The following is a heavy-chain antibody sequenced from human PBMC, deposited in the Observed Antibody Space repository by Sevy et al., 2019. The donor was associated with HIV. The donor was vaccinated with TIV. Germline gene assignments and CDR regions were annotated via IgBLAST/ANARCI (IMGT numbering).Heavy chain of an antibody. J-gene: IGHJ4*02. CDR3: ATEPGIAAAGYFDY. D-gene: IGHD6-13*01. V-gene: IGHV4-39*01. Sequence: SETLSLTCTVSGGSISSSSYYWGWIRQPPGKGLEWIGTIYYSGSTYYNLSLKSRLTISVDTSKNQFSLKLSSVTAADTAVYYCATEPGIAAAGYFDYWGQGTLVTVSS. CDR1: GGSISSSSYY. CDR2: IYYSGST.